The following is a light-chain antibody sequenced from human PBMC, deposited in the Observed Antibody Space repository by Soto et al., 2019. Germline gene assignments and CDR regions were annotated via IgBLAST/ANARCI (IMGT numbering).Light chain of an antibody. CDR1: SSNIGAGYD. Sequence: QLVLTQPPSVSGAPGQRVTISCTGSSSNIGAGYDVHWYQQLPGTAPKLLIYGNNNRPSGVPERFSGSKSGTSASLAITGLQAEDEADYYCQSYDSSLSSYVFGTGTKLTVL. CDR3: QSYDSSLSSYV. CDR2: GNN. V-gene: IGLV1-40*01. J-gene: IGLJ1*01.